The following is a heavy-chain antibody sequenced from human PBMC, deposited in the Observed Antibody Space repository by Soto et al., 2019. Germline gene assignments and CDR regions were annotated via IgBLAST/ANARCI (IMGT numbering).Heavy chain of an antibody. CDR1: GGTFSSYA. J-gene: IGHJ5*02. D-gene: IGHD4-17*01. CDR3: ARETTVVTPRNWFDP. Sequence: SVKVSCKASGGTFSSYAISWVRQAPGQGLEWMGGIIPIFGTANYAQKFQGRVTITADESTSTAYMELSSLRSEDTAVYYCARETTVVTPRNWFDPWGQGTLVTVSS. V-gene: IGHV1-69*13. CDR2: IIPIFGTA.